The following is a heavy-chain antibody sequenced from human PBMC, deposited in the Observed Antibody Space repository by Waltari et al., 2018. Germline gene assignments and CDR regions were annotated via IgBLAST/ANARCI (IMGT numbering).Heavy chain of an antibody. V-gene: IGHV3-9*01. CDR3: AKAYRGLEGDSYGMDG. CDR2: ISWNSGTR. J-gene: IGHJ6*02. D-gene: IGHD5-12*01. Sequence: KCLGWVSVISWNSGTRGYADSVKGRFTISRDNAENSLWRQMSSLRVEDTGLDYLAKAYRGLEGDSYGMDGWSQGTSVTVSS.